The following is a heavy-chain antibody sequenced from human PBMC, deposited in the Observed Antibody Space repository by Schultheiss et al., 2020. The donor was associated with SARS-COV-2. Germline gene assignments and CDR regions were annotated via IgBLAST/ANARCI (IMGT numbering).Heavy chain of an antibody. CDR1: GFTFSSYS. CDR3: ARDPVRTANY. J-gene: IGHJ4*02. V-gene: IGHV3-21*01. D-gene: IGHD2-21*02. Sequence: GGSLRLSCAASGFTFSSYSMNWVRQAPGKGLEWVSYISGSGDYTNYADSVKGRFTISRDNAKNTLFLQMHSLRAEDTALYYCARDPVRTANYWGQGTLVTVSS. CDR2: ISGSGDYT.